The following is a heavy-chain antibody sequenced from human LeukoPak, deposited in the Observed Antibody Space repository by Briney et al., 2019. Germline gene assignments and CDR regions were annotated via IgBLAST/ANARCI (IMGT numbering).Heavy chain of an antibody. Sequence: ASVKVSCKASGYTFTDYYIHWVRQAPGHGPEWMGWINPNSGDTNYAQEFQGRVTMTSDTSISTAYMELSRLRSDDTAVYYCARVHSIFVVAVYYFDSWGQGTLVTVSS. CDR3: ARVHSIFVVAVYYFDS. CDR1: GYTFTDYY. J-gene: IGHJ4*02. D-gene: IGHD3-3*02. V-gene: IGHV1-2*02. CDR2: INPNSGDT.